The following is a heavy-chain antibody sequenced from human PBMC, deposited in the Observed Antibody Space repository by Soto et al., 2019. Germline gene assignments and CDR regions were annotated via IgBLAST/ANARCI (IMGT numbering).Heavy chain of an antibody. CDR1: GYSFTSYW. Sequence: GESLKSSCKGSGYSFTSYWISGVRQMPGKGLEWMGRIDPSDSYTNYSPSFQGHVTISADKSISTAYLQWSSLKASDTAMYYCARHKSRYSSGWYDYYYYGMDVWGQGTTVTVSS. CDR2: IDPSDSYT. CDR3: ARHKSRYSSGWYDYYYYGMDV. J-gene: IGHJ6*02. V-gene: IGHV5-10-1*01. D-gene: IGHD6-19*01.